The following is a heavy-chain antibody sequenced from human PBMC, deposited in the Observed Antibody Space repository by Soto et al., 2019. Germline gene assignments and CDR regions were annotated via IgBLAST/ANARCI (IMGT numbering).Heavy chain of an antibody. CDR2: INPNSGGT. CDR3: ARDATYSGSYLDY. D-gene: IGHD1-26*01. CDR1: GYTFTRYY. V-gene: IGHV1-2*02. J-gene: IGHJ4*02. Sequence: ASLKVSCKASGYTFTRYYMHRVRQAPGQGLEWMGWINPNSGGTNYAQKFQGRVTMTRDTSISTAYMELSRLRSDDTAVYYCARDATYSGSYLDYWGQGTLVTVSS.